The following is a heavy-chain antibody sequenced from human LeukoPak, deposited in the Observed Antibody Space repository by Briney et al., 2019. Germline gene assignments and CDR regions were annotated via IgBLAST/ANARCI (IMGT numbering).Heavy chain of an antibody. Sequence: PGGSLRLSCAASGFTFSDYYMSWIRQAPGKGLEWVSYISSSSSYTNYADSVKGRFTISRDNSKNTLYLQMNSLRGEDTAVYYCAKLTRGYCSSTACPNWFDPWGQGTLVTVSS. CDR1: GFTFSDYY. J-gene: IGHJ5*02. CDR3: AKLTRGYCSSTACPNWFDP. V-gene: IGHV3-11*03. D-gene: IGHD2-2*01. CDR2: ISSSSSYT.